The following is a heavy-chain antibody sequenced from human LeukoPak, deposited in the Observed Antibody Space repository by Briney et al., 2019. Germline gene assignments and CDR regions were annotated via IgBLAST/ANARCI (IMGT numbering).Heavy chain of an antibody. D-gene: IGHD6-13*01. CDR2: ISYDGSDE. CDR1: GITHRSPG. CDR3: ARDRRIAAAGSFDY. Sequence: GALRPSCVSLGITHRSPGNQLVRQAPRQGLEGGAVISYDGSDEYYADSVKGRFTISRDNSKNTVYLQMSSLRAEDTAVYYCARDRRIAAAGSFDYWGQGTVVTVSS. V-gene: IGHV3-30*03. J-gene: IGHJ4*02.